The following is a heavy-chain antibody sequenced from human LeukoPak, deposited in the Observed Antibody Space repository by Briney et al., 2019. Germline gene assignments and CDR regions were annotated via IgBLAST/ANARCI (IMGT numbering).Heavy chain of an antibody. D-gene: IGHD2-2*01. V-gene: IGHV1-18*01. CDR2: ISAYNGNT. J-gene: IGHJ6*03. CDR1: GYTFTSYG. CDR3: AREGLPYCSSTSCSYYYYYYMDV. Sequence: ASVTVSCTASGYTFTSYGISWVRQAPGQGLEWMGWISAYNGNTNYSQKVQGRVTMTTDKSTSTAYMELRSLRSDDTAVYYCAREGLPYCSSTSCSYYYYYYMDVWGKGTTVTVSS.